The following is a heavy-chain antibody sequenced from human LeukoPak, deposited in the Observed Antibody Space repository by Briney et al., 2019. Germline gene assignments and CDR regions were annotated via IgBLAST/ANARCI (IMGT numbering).Heavy chain of an antibody. CDR3: ARDSEYSGYGLDY. D-gene: IGHD5-12*01. CDR2: INPNSGGT. CDR1: GYTFTSYG. V-gene: IGHV1-2*02. Sequence: GASVKVSCKASGYTFTSYGISWVRQAPGQGLEWMGWINPNSGGTNYAQKFQGRVTMTRDTSISTAYMELSRLRSDDTAVYYCARDSEYSGYGLDYWGQGTLVTVSS. J-gene: IGHJ4*02.